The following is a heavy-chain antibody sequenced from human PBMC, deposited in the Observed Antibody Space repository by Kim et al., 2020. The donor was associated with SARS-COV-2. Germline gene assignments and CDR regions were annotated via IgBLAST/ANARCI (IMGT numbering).Heavy chain of an antibody. J-gene: IGHJ3*01. CDR1: GFTFSDFY. V-gene: IGHV3-11*01. D-gene: IGHD3-22*01. Sequence: GGSLRLSCAASGFTFSDFYMNWIRQAPGKGLEWISFISTGGTDTFYSDSVRGRFTVSRDNTNNTLYLQMNSLRAEDTARYYCATELFPRSGYVPFNVWG. CDR2: ISTGGTDT. CDR3: ATELFPRSGYVPFNV.